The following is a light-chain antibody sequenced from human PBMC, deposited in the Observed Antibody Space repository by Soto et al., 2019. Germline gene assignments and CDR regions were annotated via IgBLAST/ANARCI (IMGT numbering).Light chain of an antibody. J-gene: IGLJ1*01. V-gene: IGLV2-14*03. CDR2: DVS. CDR3: CSYTSSSTYV. CDR1: SSDVGGSNY. Sequence: QSALTQPASVSGSPGQSITISCTGTSSDVGGSNYVSWYQQHPGKAPQLIIFDVSHRPSGFSNRFSGSKSGNTASLTISGLQSEDEADYYCCSYTSSSTYVFGTGTKLTVL.